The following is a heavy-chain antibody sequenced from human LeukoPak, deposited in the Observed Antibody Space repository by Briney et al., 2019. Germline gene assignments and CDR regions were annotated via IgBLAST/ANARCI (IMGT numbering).Heavy chain of an antibody. CDR1: GFTFSSYA. J-gene: IGHJ4*02. CDR3: AKDPGVAGHPEYYFDY. D-gene: IGHD6-19*01. Sequence: PGGSLRLSCAASGFTFSSYAMSWVRQAPGKGLEWVSAISGSGGSTYYADSVKGRFTISRDNSKNTLYLQMNSLRAEDTAVYYCAKDPGVAGHPEYYFDYWGQGTLVTVSS. CDR2: ISGSGGST. V-gene: IGHV3-23*01.